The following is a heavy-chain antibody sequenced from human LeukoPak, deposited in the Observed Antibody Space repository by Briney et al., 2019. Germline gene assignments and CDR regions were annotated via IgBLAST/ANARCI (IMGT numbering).Heavy chain of an antibody. J-gene: IGHJ6*02. V-gene: IGHV1-18*01. D-gene: IGHD6-19*01. Sequence: ASVKVSCKASGYTFTSYGISWVRQAPGQGLEWMGWISAYNGNTNYAQKLQGRVTMTTDTSTSTAYMELRSLRSDDTAVYYCARDQYSSGWQPLMRVGYYGMDVWGQGTTVTVSS. CDR2: ISAYNGNT. CDR3: ARDQYSSGWQPLMRVGYYGMDV. CDR1: GYTFTSYG.